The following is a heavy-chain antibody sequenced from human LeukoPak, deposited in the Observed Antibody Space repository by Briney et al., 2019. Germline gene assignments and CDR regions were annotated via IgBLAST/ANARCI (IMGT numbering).Heavy chain of an antibody. D-gene: IGHD4-17*01. V-gene: IGHV3-7*03. Sequence: GGSLRLSCAASGFTFSSYWMSWVRQAPGKGLEWVANIKQDGSEKYYVDSVKGRFTISRDNSKNTLYLQMNSLRAEDTAVYYCAKDYGDYVSYFDYWGQGTLVTVSS. J-gene: IGHJ4*02. CDR3: AKDYGDYVSYFDY. CDR2: IKQDGSEK. CDR1: GFTFSSYW.